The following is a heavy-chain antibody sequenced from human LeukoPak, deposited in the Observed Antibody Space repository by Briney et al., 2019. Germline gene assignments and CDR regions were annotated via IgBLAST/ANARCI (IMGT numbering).Heavy chain of an antibody. Sequence: SETLSLTCTVSGGSISSSSYYWGWIRQPPGKGLEWIRSIYYSGSTYYNPSLKSRVTISVDTSKNQFSLKLSSVTAADTAVYYCARDGSGYFDLRGRGTLVTVSS. V-gene: IGHV4-39*07. D-gene: IGHD2-2*03. CDR3: ARDGSGYFDL. CDR1: GGSISSSSYY. CDR2: IYYSGST. J-gene: IGHJ2*01.